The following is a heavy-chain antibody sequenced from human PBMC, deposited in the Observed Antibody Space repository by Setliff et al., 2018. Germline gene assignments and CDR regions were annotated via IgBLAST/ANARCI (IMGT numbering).Heavy chain of an antibody. V-gene: IGHV4-61*09. CDR1: GGSINSGSYY. CDR2: IYTSGST. CDR3: ARGYCNSAGCFFAGWFDP. J-gene: IGHJ5*02. Sequence: SETLSLTCTVSGGSINSGSYYWSWIRQSAGKGLEWIGYIYTSGSTNYNPSLKSRVTISLDTSKNQISLKLSSLTAADTAVYYCARGYCNSAGCFFAGWFDPWGQGTLVTVSS. D-gene: IGHD2-2*01.